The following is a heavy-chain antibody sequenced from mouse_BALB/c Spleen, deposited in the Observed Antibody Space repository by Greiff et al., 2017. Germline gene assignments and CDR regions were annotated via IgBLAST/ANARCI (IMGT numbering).Heavy chain of an antibody. J-gene: IGHJ1*01. CDR3: ARFGYDVDWYFDV. CDR1: GFTFSSFG. V-gene: IGHV5-17*02. D-gene: IGHD2-2*01. CDR2: ISSGSSTI. Sequence: EVKLVESGGGLVQPGGSRKLSCAASGFTFSSFGMHWVRQAPEKGLEWVAYISSGSSTIYYADTVKGRFTISRDNPKNTLFLQMTSLRSEDTAMYYCARFGYDVDWYFDVWGAGTTVTVSS.